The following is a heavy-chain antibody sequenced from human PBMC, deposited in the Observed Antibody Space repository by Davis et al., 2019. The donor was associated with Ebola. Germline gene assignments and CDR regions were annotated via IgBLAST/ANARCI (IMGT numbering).Heavy chain of an antibody. V-gene: IGHV5-51*01. Sequence: KVSCKGSGNSFTGYWIGWVRQMPGKGLEWMGIIYPGDSDTRYSPSFQGQVTISADKSIATAYLQWSSLKASDSAMYYCARRGYSYGSQYWVDYWGQGTLVTVSS. CDR1: GNSFTGYW. J-gene: IGHJ4*02. CDR2: IYPGDSDT. D-gene: IGHD5-18*01. CDR3: ARRGYSYGSQYWVDY.